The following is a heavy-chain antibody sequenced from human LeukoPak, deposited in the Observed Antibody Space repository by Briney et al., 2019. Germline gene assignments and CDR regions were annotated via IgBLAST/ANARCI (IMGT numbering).Heavy chain of an antibody. CDR1: GFTFSSYA. D-gene: IGHD2-21*02. J-gene: IGHJ4*02. CDR2: ISGSGGST. CDR3: AKDEHIVVVTAILY. Sequence: GGSLRLSCAASGFTFSSYAMSWVRQAPGKGLEWGSAISGSGGSTYYADHVKGRFTISRDNSKHTLYLQMNSLRAEDTAVYYCAKDEHIVVVTAILYWGQGTLVTVSS. V-gene: IGHV3-23*01.